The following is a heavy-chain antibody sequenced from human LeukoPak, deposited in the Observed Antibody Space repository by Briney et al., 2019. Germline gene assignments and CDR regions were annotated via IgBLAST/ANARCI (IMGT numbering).Heavy chain of an antibody. Sequence: GGSLRLSCVASGFTFRNYYMHWVRQVPGKGLVWVSRISGDGSSIFYAASVKGRSTISRDNAKNSLYVQMNSLRADDSAVYYCARSSNGVYIQWGQGTLVTVSS. J-gene: IGHJ4*02. D-gene: IGHD2-8*01. CDR3: ARSSNGVYIQ. V-gene: IGHV3-74*01. CDR1: GFTFRNYY. CDR2: ISGDGSSI.